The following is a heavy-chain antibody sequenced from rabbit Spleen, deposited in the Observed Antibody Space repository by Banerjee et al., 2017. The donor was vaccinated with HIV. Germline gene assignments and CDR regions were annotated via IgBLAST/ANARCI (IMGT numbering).Heavy chain of an antibody. CDR3: ARGSGDGGDGYGL. J-gene: IGHJ6*01. CDR2: IAGGSAT. V-gene: IGHV1S45*01. D-gene: IGHD6-1*01. CDR1: GIDFTNSY. Sequence: QQQLEESGGGLVKPGGTLTLTCKVSGIDFTNSYMCWVRQAPGKGLEWIACIAGGSATDHANWAKGRFTISKTSSTTVTLQMTSLTVADTATYFCARGSGDGGDGYGLWGPGTLVTVS.